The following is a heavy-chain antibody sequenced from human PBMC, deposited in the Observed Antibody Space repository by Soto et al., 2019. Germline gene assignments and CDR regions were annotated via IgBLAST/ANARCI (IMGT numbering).Heavy chain of an antibody. D-gene: IGHD5-18*01. J-gene: IGHJ4*02. CDR1: GGTFSSYA. CDR2: ISPIFGTA. CDR3: ARASSGYSYGGIYDY. Sequence: QVQLVQSGAEVKKPGSSVKVSCKASGGTFSSYAISWVRQAPGQGLEWTGGISPIFGTANYAQKFQGRVTITADESTSTAYMELSSLRSEDTAVYYCARASSGYSYGGIYDYWGQGTLVTVSS. V-gene: IGHV1-69*01.